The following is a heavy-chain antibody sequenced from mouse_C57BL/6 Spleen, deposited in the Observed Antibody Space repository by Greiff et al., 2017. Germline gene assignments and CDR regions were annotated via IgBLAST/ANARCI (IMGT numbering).Heavy chain of an antibody. J-gene: IGHJ4*01. CDR1: GFTFSDYG. V-gene: IGHV5-17*01. CDR2: ISSGSSTI. Sequence: EVQLQQSGGGLVKPGGSLKLSCAASGFTFSDYGMHWVRQAPEKGLEWVAYISSGSSTIYYADTVKGRFTISRDNAKNTLFLQMTSLRSEDTAMYYCARRSYDYDLYAMDYWGQGTSVTVSS. D-gene: IGHD2-4*01. CDR3: ARRSYDYDLYAMDY.